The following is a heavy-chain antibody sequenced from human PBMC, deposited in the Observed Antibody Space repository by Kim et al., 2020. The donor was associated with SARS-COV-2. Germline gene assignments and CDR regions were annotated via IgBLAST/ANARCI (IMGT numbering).Heavy chain of an antibody. CDR1: GYSISSGYY. CDR2: IYHSGST. V-gene: IGHV4-38-2*02. Sequence: SETLSLTCTVSGYSISSGYYWGWIRQPPGKGLEWIGSIYHSGSTYYNPSLKSRVTISVDTSKNQFSLKLSSVTAADTAVYYCAREVTMVRGVPDYYGMDVWGQGTTVTVSS. J-gene: IGHJ6*02. CDR3: AREVTMVRGVPDYYGMDV. D-gene: IGHD3-10*01.